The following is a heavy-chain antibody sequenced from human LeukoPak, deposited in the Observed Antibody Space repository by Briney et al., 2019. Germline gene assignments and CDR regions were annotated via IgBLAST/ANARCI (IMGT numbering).Heavy chain of an antibody. J-gene: IGHJ4*02. D-gene: IGHD4-23*01. CDR1: GYTFSNYD. Sequence: AASVKVSCKASGYTFSNYDINWVRQATGQGLEWMGWMRPNSDNTGYAQKFQGRLTMTTNTSINTAYMELNSLTSEDTAVYYCARGSQRGGNSDWGQGTLATVSS. V-gene: IGHV1-8*02. CDR2: MRPNSDNT. CDR3: ARGSQRGGNSD.